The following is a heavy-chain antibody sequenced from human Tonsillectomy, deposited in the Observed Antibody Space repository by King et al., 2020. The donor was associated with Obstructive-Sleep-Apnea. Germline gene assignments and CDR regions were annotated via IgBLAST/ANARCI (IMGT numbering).Heavy chain of an antibody. CDR2: IINGDGRT. J-gene: IGHJ6*02. CDR3: AKDRGIVLGPGGEELLGYYGMDV. CDR1: GFIFSRDA. V-gene: IGHV3-23*04. D-gene: IGHD1-7*01. Sequence: VQLVESGGGLVRPGGSLRLSCVASGFIFSRDAMAWVRQAPGKGLEGVSSIINGDGRTYYADSGKGRFTISRDNSNNRLYLQMNSLRAEDSALYYCAKDRGIVLGPGGEELLGYYGMDVWGQGTTVTVSS.